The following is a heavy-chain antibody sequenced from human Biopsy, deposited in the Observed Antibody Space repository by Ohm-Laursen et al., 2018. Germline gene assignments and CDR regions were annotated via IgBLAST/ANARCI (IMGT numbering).Heavy chain of an antibody. V-gene: IGHV1-46*01. Sequence: ASVKVSCKVSGYSFTSYYMHWVRQAPGQGLKWMGVINPSGSTTSYPQIFQGRVTMTRDTSKSTVYMELSSLRSADTAVYFCARNTGWYGDLYYFDYWGRGTLVTVSS. CDR1: GYSFTSYY. D-gene: IGHD6-19*01. CDR3: ARNTGWYGDLYYFDY. J-gene: IGHJ4*02. CDR2: INPSGSTT.